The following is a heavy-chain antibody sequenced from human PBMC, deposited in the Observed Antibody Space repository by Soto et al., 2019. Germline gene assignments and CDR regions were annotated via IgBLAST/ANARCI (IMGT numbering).Heavy chain of an antibody. J-gene: IGHJ6*03. CDR3: ARVEYGDYDYYYYYMDV. CDR2: INAGNGNT. Sequence: QVQLVQSGAEVKKPGASVKVSCKASGYTFTSYAMHWVRQAPGQRLEWMGWINAGNGNTKYSQKFQGRVTITRDTSASTAYMELSSLRSDDTAVYYCARVEYGDYDYYYYYMDVWGKGTTVTVSS. CDR1: GYTFTSYA. D-gene: IGHD4-17*01. V-gene: IGHV1-3*01.